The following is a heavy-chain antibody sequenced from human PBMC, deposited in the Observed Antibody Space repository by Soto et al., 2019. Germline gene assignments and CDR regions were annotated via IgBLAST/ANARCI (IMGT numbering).Heavy chain of an antibody. Sequence: PSETRSLTCAVSGDSIGSNVWWSWVRQPPGKGLEWIGEVYHNGLTDYNPSLKGRVTMSADMSKNQFSLTVTSVTAADTAIYYCARDAAVPGETDRFDYWGQGTLVTVSS. CDR1: GDSIGSNVW. J-gene: IGHJ4*02. CDR2: VYHNGLT. CDR3: ARDAAVPGETDRFDY. D-gene: IGHD6-19*01. V-gene: IGHV4-4*02.